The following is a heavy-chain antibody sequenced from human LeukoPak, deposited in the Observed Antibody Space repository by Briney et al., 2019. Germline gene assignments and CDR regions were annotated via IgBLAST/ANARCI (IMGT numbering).Heavy chain of an antibody. CDR3: ATDRVPHYGMHV. J-gene: IGHJ6*02. Sequence: SVGSLRLSCAVSGFTFSNHGMSWVRQAPGKGLEWVSSISSSGEGRFYADSVKGRFTSSRDNSINTLYLQMNSLGAEDTAVYYCATDRVPHYGMHVWGQGTTVTVSS. V-gene: IGHV3-23*01. CDR1: GFTFSNHG. D-gene: IGHD3-10*01. CDR2: ISSSGEGR.